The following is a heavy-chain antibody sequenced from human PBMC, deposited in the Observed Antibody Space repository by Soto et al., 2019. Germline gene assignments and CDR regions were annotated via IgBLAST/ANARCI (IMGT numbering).Heavy chain of an antibody. V-gene: IGHV4-31*03. CDR3: ARVRRITTKRYYYYYYGMDV. D-gene: IGHD3-16*01. Sequence: PSETLSLTCTVSGGSISSGCYYWSWIRQHPGKGLEWIGYIYYSGSTYYNPSLKSRVTISVDTSKNQFSLKLSSVTAADTAVYYCARVRRITTKRYYYYYYGMDVWGQGTTVTVSS. CDR2: IYYSGST. CDR1: GGSISSGCYY. J-gene: IGHJ6*02.